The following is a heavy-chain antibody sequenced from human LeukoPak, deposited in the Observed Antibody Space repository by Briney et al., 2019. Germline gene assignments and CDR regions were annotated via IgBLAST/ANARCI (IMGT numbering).Heavy chain of an antibody. J-gene: IGHJ4*02. CDR3: ARSGSYSGPYVY. CDR2: IYTSGST. D-gene: IGHD1-26*01. Sequence: PSETLSLTCTVSGGSISSGSYYWSWIRQPAGKGLEWIGRIYTSGSTNYNPSLKSRVTISVDTSKNQFSLKLSSVTAADTAVYYCARSGSYSGPYVYWGQGTVVTVSS. V-gene: IGHV4-61*02. CDR1: GGSISSGSYY.